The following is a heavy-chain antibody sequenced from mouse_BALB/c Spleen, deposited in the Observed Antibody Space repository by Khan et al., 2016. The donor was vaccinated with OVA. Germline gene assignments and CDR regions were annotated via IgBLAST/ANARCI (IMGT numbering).Heavy chain of an antibody. CDR1: GFSLTSYG. Sequence: QMQLEESGPGLVAPSQSLSITCTVSGFSLTSYGVHWVRQPPGKGLEWLGVIWAGGSTNYNSALTSRLSLSKDNSKSQVFLKMNSLQTDDTAMDDCASREDKWGQGTTLTVSS. CDR3: ASREDK. V-gene: IGHV2-9*02. J-gene: IGHJ2*01. CDR2: IWAGGST.